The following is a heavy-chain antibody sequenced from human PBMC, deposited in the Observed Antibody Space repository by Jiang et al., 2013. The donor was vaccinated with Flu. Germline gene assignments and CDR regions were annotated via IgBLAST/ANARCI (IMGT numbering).Heavy chain of an antibody. CDR1: GYTFTSYG. D-gene: IGHD6-19*01. J-gene: IGHJ5*02. V-gene: IGHV1-18*01. CDR2: ISAYNGNT. Sequence: GAEVKKPGASVKVSCKASGYTFTSYGISWVRQAPGQGLEWMGWISAYNGNTNYAQKLQGRVTMTTDTSTSTAYMELSSLRSEDTAVYYCARDSSSSSGLSTPLDPWGQGTLVTVSS. CDR3: ARDSSSSSGLSTPLDP.